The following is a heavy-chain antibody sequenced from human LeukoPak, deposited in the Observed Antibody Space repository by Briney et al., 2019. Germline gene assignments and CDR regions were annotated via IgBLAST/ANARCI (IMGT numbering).Heavy chain of an antibody. V-gene: IGHV1-2*02. CDR3: ASLYGDYVGSDY. Sequence: GASVKVSCKASGYTFTAYYMHWVRQAPGLGLEWMGWINPNSGGTNYAQRFQGRVTMTRDTSISTAYMELSGLRSDDTAVYYCASLYGDYVGSDYWGQGTLVTVSS. CDR1: GYTFTAYY. D-gene: IGHD4-17*01. J-gene: IGHJ4*02. CDR2: INPNSGGT.